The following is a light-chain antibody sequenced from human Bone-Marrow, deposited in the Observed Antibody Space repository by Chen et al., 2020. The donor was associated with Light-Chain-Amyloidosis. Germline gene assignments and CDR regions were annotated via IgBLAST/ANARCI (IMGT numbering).Light chain of an antibody. CDR2: WAS. J-gene: IGKJ4*01. Sequence: DIVMTQSPYSLAVSLGERATIICRSNQSVLYSSNNKNYLAWYQQKPGQPPKLLIYWASTRESGVPDRFSGSGSGTHFTLTINSLQAEDVAVYYCQQYYNTPLTFGGGTKVEIK. V-gene: IGKV4-1*01. CDR1: QSVLYSSNNKNY. CDR3: QQYYNTPLT.